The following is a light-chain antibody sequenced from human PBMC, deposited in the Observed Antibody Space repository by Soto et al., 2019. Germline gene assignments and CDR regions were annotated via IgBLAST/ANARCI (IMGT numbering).Light chain of an antibody. CDR1: QSISSD. CDR3: QQRSQWPIT. V-gene: IGKV3-11*01. Sequence: EIVLTQSPATLSLSPGERATLSCRASQSISSDLAWYQQRPGQAPSLLIYDASNRATGIPARFTGSGSGTDFTLTISSLEPEDLAVYSCQQRSQWPITFGQGTRLEIK. J-gene: IGKJ5*01. CDR2: DAS.